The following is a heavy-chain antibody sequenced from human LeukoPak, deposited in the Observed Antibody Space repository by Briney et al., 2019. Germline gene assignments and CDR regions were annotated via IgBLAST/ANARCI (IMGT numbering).Heavy chain of an antibody. CDR2: IWYDGSNK. D-gene: IGHD3-9*01. J-gene: IGHJ4*02. CDR3: AKDKYYDILTGYYTD. V-gene: IGHV3-33*06. CDR1: GFTFSSYG. Sequence: GGSLRLSCAASGFTFSSYGMHWVRQAPGKGLEWVAVIWYDGSNKYYADSVKGRFTISRDNSKNTLYLQMNSLRAEDTAVYYCAKDKYYDILTGYYTDWGQGTLVTVSS.